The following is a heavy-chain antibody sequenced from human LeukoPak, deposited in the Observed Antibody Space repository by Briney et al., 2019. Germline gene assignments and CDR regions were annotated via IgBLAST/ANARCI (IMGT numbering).Heavy chain of an antibody. Sequence: GGSLRLSCSVSGFTFSTYVMHWVRQAPGKGLEYVSAISSNGDNTYYADSVKGRFTISRDNSKNTLYLQMSSLRADDTAVYYCVRETCYWGQGTLVTVSS. J-gene: IGHJ4*02. CDR3: VRETCY. CDR1: GFTFSTYV. CDR2: ISSNGDNT. V-gene: IGHV3-64D*06.